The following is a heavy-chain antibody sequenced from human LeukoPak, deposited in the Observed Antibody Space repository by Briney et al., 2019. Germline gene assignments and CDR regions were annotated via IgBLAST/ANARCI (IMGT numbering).Heavy chain of an antibody. CDR1: GYSISSGYY. D-gene: IGHD3-10*01. Sequence: SETLSLTCTVSGYSISSGYYWGWIRQPPGKGLEWIGSIYHSGSTNYNPSLKSRVTISVDKSKNQFSLKLSSVTAADTAVYYCARLPLSSMVRGVITGDYWGQGTLVTVSS. CDR2: IYHSGST. J-gene: IGHJ4*02. V-gene: IGHV4-38-2*02. CDR3: ARLPLSSMVRGVITGDY.